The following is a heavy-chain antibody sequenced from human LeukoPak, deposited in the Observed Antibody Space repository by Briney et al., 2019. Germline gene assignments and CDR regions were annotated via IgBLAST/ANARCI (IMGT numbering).Heavy chain of an antibody. D-gene: IGHD1-26*01. CDR2: ISGDGGRI. J-gene: IGHJ2*01. CDR1: GFTFSSFA. V-gene: IGHV3-23*01. CDR3: AKVARVLVGWYFDL. Sequence: PGGSLRLSCTASGFTFSSFAMNWVRQAPGKGLEWVSVISGDGGRINYADSVEGRLTISRDNSKNTVYLQINSLRAEDTAVYYCAKVARVLVGWYFDLWGRGTLVTVSS.